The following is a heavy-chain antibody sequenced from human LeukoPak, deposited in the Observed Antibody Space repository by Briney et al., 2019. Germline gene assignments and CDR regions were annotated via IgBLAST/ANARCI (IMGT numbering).Heavy chain of an antibody. V-gene: IGHV1-24*01. Sequence: ASVKVSCKVSGYTLTELSMHWVRQAPGKGLEWMGGFDPEDGETIYAQKFQGRVTMTEDTSTDTAYMELSSLRSEDTAVYYCATAYGSWPPRRFDYWGQGTLVTVSS. D-gene: IGHD6-13*01. CDR2: FDPEDGET. CDR3: ATAYGSWPPRRFDY. J-gene: IGHJ4*02. CDR1: GYTLTELS.